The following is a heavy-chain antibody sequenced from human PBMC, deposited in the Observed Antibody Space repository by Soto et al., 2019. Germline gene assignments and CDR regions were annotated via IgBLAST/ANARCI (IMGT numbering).Heavy chain of an antibody. D-gene: IGHD3-22*01. V-gene: IGHV3-30*18. Sequence: QVQLVESGGGVVQPGRSLRLSCAASGFTFSSYGMHWVRQAPGKGLEWVAVISYDGSNKYYADSVKGRFTISRDNSKNTLYLQMNSLRAEDTAVYYCAKDEGYYDSSVIFDYWGQGTLVTVSS. CDR3: AKDEGYYDSSVIFDY. CDR2: ISYDGSNK. CDR1: GFTFSSYG. J-gene: IGHJ4*02.